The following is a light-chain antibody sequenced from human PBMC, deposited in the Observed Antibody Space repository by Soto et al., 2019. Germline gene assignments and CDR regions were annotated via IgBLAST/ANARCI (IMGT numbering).Light chain of an antibody. J-gene: IGKJ2*01. CDR3: QQSYSAQYT. V-gene: IGKV1-5*01. Sequence: DIQMTQSPSTLSASVGDRVTITCRASQSISSWLAWYQQKPGKAPKLLIYDASSLESGVPSRFSGSGSGTEFTLTISSLQPEDFATYFCQQSYSAQYTFGQGTMLEIK. CDR1: QSISSW. CDR2: DAS.